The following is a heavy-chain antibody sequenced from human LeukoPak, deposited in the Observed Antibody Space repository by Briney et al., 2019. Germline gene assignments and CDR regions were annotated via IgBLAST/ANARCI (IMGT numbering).Heavy chain of an antibody. Sequence: GASVKVSCKTSGGTFSRFAISWVRQAPGQRLEWMGWINAGNGNTKYSQKLQGRVTITRDTSASTAYLELSSLRSEDTAVYYCARDLNDFWSGYYSRSFPGYWGQGTLVTVSS. J-gene: IGHJ4*02. D-gene: IGHD3-3*01. CDR1: GGTFSRFA. CDR2: INAGNGNT. V-gene: IGHV1-3*01. CDR3: ARDLNDFWSGYYSRSFPGY.